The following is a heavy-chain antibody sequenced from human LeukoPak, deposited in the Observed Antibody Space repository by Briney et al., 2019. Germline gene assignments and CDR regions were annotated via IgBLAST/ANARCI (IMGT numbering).Heavy chain of an antibody. Sequence: GGSLRLSCAASGFTFSIHNMDWVRQAPGKGLEWISYINSGGDATHYADSVKGRFTISRDDAKNSLYMQMNSLTAEDTAVYYCAKRRLEDSGTYGGGFDFWGQGTMVTVSS. V-gene: IGHV3-48*04. CDR2: INSGGDAT. J-gene: IGHJ3*01. D-gene: IGHD4-23*01. CDR1: GFTFSIHN. CDR3: AKRRLEDSGTYGGGFDF.